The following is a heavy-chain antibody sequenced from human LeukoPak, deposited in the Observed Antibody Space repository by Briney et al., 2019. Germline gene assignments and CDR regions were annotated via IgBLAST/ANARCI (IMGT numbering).Heavy chain of an antibody. CDR1: GYSFISYD. D-gene: IGHD5-12*01. J-gene: IGHJ4*02. V-gene: IGHV1-8*01. CDR3: ARNLARAGDFDY. CDR2: MNPNSGST. Sequence: ASVKVSCKASGYSFISYDINWVRQATGQGLEWLGWMNPNSGSTGYAQNFQGRVSMTRDTSISTAYMELSNLGSEDTAVYYCARNLARAGDFDYWGQGTLVTVSS.